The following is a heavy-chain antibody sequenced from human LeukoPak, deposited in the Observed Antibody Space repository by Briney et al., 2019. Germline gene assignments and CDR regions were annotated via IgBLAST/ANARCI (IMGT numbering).Heavy chain of an antibody. D-gene: IGHD5-24*01. V-gene: IGHV3-48*01. Sequence: GGSLRLSCTASGFTFGDYAMSWVRQAPGKGLEWVSYISSSSRDIYYAESVKGRFTISRGNTRSSLYLQMNSLRVEDTGVYYCARDGGRWLQSYYFDFWGQGTVVTVSS. J-gene: IGHJ4*02. CDR1: GFTFGDYA. CDR3: ARDGGRWLQSYYFDF. CDR2: ISSSSRDI.